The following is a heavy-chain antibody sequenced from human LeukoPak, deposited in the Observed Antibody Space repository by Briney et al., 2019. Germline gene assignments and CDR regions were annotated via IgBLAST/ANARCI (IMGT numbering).Heavy chain of an antibody. Sequence: GGSLRLSCAASGFTFSSYGMHWVRQAPGKGLEWVAFIRYDGSNKYYADSVKGRFTISRDNSKNTLYLQMNSLRAEDTAVYYCARVGEGGSYWGYFDYWGQGTLVTVSS. CDR2: IRYDGSNK. D-gene: IGHD1-26*01. J-gene: IGHJ4*02. V-gene: IGHV3-30*02. CDR3: ARVGEGGSYWGYFDY. CDR1: GFTFSSYG.